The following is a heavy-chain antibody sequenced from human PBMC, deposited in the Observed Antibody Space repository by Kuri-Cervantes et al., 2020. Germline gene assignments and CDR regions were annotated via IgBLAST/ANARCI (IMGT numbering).Heavy chain of an antibody. J-gene: IGHJ4*02. D-gene: IGHD2-8*01. Sequence: ESLKISCAASGFTFSSYWMSWIRQPAGEGLEWIGRIFTGGEIIYNPSLRSRVTLSADTSQNQVSLHLTSATAADTAVYYCAAQVVNGPVDYWGLGTLVTVSS. CDR1: GFTFSSYW. CDR2: IFTGGEI. V-gene: IGHV4-59*10. CDR3: AAQVVNGPVDY.